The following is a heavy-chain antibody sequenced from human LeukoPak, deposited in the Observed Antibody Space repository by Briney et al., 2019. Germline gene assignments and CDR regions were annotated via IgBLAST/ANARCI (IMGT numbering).Heavy chain of an antibody. CDR1: GGSISSSSYY. J-gene: IGHJ4*02. CDR2: IYYSGST. Sequence: PSETLSLTCTVSGGSISSSSYYWGWIRQPPGKGLEWIGSIYYSGSTYYNPSLKSRVTMSVDTAKNQFSLKLSSVTAADTAVYYCARDRYYYDSSGGRGLDYWGQGTLVTISS. D-gene: IGHD3-22*01. V-gene: IGHV4-39*07. CDR3: ARDRYYYDSSGGRGLDY.